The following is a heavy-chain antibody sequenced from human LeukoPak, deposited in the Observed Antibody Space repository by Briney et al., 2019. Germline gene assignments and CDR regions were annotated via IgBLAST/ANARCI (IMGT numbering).Heavy chain of an antibody. CDR2: ISGSGGST. Sequence: GGSLRVSCAASGFTFSSYGMHWVRQAPGKGLEWVSVISGSGGSTHYADSVKGRFTISRDNSKNTLYLQMNSVRAEDTAVYYCAGQYSSSSKALDAFDIWGQGTMVTVSS. J-gene: IGHJ3*02. CDR1: GFTFSSYG. CDR3: AGQYSSSSKALDAFDI. V-gene: IGHV3-NL1*01. D-gene: IGHD6-6*01.